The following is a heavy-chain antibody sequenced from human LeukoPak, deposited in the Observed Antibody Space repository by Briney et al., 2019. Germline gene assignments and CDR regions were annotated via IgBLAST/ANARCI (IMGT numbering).Heavy chain of an antibody. CDR1: GFTFSDYY. CDR2: ISSSGSTI. V-gene: IGHV3-11*01. Sequence: GGSLRLSCAASGFTFSDYYMSWIRQAPGKGLEWGSYISSSGSTIYYADSVKGRFTISRDNAKTSLYLQMNSLRAEDTAVYYCARDPPNYYYYYMDVWGKGTTVTVSS. CDR3: ARDPPNYYYYYMDV. J-gene: IGHJ6*03.